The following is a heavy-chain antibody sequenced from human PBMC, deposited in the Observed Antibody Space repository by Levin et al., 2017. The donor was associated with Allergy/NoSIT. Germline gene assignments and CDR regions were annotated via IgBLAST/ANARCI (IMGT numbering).Heavy chain of an antibody. J-gene: IGHJ6*02. Sequence: GESLKISCAASTFLFSDYTMNWVRQAPGKGLEWVASISRRSSYIYYADSVKGRFTISRDNAKNSVSLQMNSLRAEDTAIYYCARGLKILTTGSLYYNAMDAWGQGTTVSVSS. CDR2: ISRRSSYI. D-gene: IGHD3-9*01. CDR1: TFLFSDYT. CDR3: ARGLKILTTGSLYYNAMDA. V-gene: IGHV3-21*06.